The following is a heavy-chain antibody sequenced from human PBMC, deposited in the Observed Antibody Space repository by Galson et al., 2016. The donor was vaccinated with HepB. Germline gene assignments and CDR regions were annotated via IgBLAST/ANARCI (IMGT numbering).Heavy chain of an antibody. J-gene: IGHJ3*01. CDR3: AREDSMAFDF. CDR1: GYSFTSYG. CDR2: ISDYNGDR. D-gene: IGHD3-22*01. V-gene: IGHV1-18*01. Sequence: SVKVSCKASGYSFTSYGIAWVRQAPGQGLEWMGWISDYNGDRNYAQKFQGRVTLTTDTSTTTVYMELTSLRSDDTAVYFCAREDSMAFDFWGQGTMVTVSS.